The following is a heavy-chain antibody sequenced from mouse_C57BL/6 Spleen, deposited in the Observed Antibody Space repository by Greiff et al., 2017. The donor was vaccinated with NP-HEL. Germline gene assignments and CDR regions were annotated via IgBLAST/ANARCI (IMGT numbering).Heavy chain of an antibody. V-gene: IGHV1-50*01. Sequence: VQLQQPGAELVKPGASVKLSCKASGYTFTSYWMQWVKQRPGQGLEWIGEIDPSDSYTNYNQKFKGKATLTVDTSSSTAYMQLSSLTSEDSAVYYCAKRRDPYVDYWGKGTTLTVS. CDR3: AKRRDPYVDY. J-gene: IGHJ2*01. CDR1: GYTFTSYW. CDR2: IDPSDSYT.